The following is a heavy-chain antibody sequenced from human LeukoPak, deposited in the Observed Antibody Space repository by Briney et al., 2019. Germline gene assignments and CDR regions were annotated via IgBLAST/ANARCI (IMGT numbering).Heavy chain of an antibody. Sequence: GSGDSTHYADSVRCRFTISRGNSKNTVYLHMNSLTDEDTAVYFCAKDRTWEPAPSHFNYWGRGTLVXVSS. D-gene: IGHD1-26*01. CDR2: GSGDST. J-gene: IGHJ4*02. CDR3: AKDRTWEPAPSHFNY. V-gene: IGHV3-23*01.